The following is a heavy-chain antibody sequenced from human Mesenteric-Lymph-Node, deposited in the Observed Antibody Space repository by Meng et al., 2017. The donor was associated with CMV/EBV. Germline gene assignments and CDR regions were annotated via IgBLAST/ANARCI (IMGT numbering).Heavy chain of an antibody. V-gene: IGHV5-51*01. D-gene: IGHD3-10*01. J-gene: IGHJ4*02. Sequence: CKGVGYVFINVDIAWVRQMPGKGLEWMGTINPVYSETNHNPSFQGQVTISDDKSISTAYLRWNSLKSSDTAVYYCTGARRFGEKFFDYWGRGTLVTVSS. CDR2: INPVYSET. CDR1: GYVFINVD. CDR3: TGARRFGEKFFDY.